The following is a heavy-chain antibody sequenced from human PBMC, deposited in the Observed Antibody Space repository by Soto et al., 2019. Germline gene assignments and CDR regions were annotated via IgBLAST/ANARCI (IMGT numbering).Heavy chain of an antibody. V-gene: IGHV3-23*01. CDR1: VFTFSSYA. CDR2: ISGVDNST. J-gene: IGHJ6*02. Sequence: PGWSLRLSCASSVFTFSSYAMSWVRQAPGKGLEWVSAISGVDNSTYYADSVKGRFTISRDNSKNTLYLQMSSLRADDTAVYYCAPMGVWGQGTTVTVSS. CDR3: APMGV.